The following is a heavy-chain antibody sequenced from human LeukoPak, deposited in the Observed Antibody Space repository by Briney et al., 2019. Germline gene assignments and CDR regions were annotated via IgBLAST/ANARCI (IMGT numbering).Heavy chain of an antibody. V-gene: IGHV4-30-4*01. CDR1: GGSISSGDYY. CDR2: IYYSGST. D-gene: IGHD3-10*01. CDR3: ARVYLGSGSYPNWFDP. J-gene: IGHJ5*02. Sequence: PSQTLSLTCTVSGGSISSGDYYWSWIRQPPGKGLEWIGYIYYSGSTYYNPSLKSRVTISVDTSKNQFSLKLSSVTAADTAVYYCARVYLGSGSYPNWFDPWGQGTLVTVSS.